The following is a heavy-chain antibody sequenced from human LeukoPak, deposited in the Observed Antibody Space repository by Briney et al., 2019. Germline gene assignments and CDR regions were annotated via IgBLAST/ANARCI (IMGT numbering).Heavy chain of an antibody. CDR1: GFTFSSYA. J-gene: IGHJ4*02. D-gene: IGHD3-22*01. Sequence: GGSLRLSCAASGFTFSSYAMHWVRQAPGQGLGWVAVISYDGSNKYYADSVKGRFTISRDNSKNTLYLQMNSLRAEDTAVYYCARYTIPYYDSSGPFDYWGQGTLVTVSS. V-gene: IGHV3-30-3*01. CDR3: ARYTIPYYDSSGPFDY. CDR2: ISYDGSNK.